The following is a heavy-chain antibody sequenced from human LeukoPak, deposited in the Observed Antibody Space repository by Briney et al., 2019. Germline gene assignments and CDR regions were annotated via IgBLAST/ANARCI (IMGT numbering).Heavy chain of an antibody. Sequence: PSETLSLTCTVSGGSISSGSYYWSWIRQPAGKGLEWIGRIYTSGSTNYNPSLKSRVTISVDTSKNQFSLKLSSVTAADTAVYYCARDTGYSSRPYYYYYMDVWGKGTTVTVSS. CDR3: ARDTGYSSRPYYYYYMDV. J-gene: IGHJ6*03. CDR2: IYTSGST. CDR1: GGSISSGSYY. V-gene: IGHV4-61*02. D-gene: IGHD6-13*01.